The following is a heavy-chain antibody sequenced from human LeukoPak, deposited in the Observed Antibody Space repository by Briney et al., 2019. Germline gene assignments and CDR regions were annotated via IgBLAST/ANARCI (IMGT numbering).Heavy chain of an antibody. CDR2: INYSGST. D-gene: IGHD3-10*01. CDR1: GGSVSSTTYY. V-gene: IGHV4-39*01. J-gene: IGHJ4*02. CDR3: ARYVVYGSGKYYFDY. Sequence: SETLSLTCTVSGGSVSSTTYYWSWIRQPPEKGLEWIASINYSGSTYYNPSLKSRVTISVDTSENQFSLELSSVTAADTAVYYCARYVVYGSGKYYFDYWGQGTLVTVSS.